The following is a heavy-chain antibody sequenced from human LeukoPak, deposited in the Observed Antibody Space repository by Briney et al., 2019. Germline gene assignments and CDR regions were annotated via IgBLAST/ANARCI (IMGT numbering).Heavy chain of an antibody. CDR2: ITSRPYGGTT. V-gene: IGHV3-49*04. J-gene: IGHJ4*02. D-gene: IGHD3-3*01. Sequence: PGRSLRLSCTSSGFTFGDYAMSWVRQAPGKGLEWIGFITSRPYGGTTNYAASVKGRFTISRDDSAGIAYLQMNSLKTEDTGVYYCTRANPGFVEWVLSDYWGQGTLVTVSS. CDR3: TRANPGFVEWVLSDY. CDR1: GFTFGDYA.